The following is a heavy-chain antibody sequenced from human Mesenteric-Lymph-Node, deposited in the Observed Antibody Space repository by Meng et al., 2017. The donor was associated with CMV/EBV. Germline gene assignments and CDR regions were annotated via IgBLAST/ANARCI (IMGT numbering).Heavy chain of an antibody. CDR3: ARGVGSSSRFDP. CDR2: IYYSGST. J-gene: IGHJ5*02. CDR1: GGSISSYY. Sequence: GSLRLSCTVSGGSISSYYWSWIRQPPGKGLEWIGYIYYSGSTNYNPSLKSRVTISVDTSKNQFSLKLSSVTAADTAVYYCARGVGSSSRFDPWGQGTLVIVS. D-gene: IGHD6-13*01. V-gene: IGHV4-59*01.